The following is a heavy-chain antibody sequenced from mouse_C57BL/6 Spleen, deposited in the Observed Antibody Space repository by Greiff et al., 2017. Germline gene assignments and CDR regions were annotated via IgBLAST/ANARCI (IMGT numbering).Heavy chain of an antibody. CDR3: AREDYYDYDGAY. J-gene: IGHJ3*01. CDR2: ISYDGSN. CDR1: GYSITSGYY. D-gene: IGHD2-4*01. V-gene: IGHV3-6*01. Sequence: EVQLQESGPGLVKPSQSLSLTCSVTGYSITSGYYWNWLRQFPGNKLEWMGYISYDGSNNYNPSLKNRISITRYTSKKQLFLKLNSVTTEDTATYYCAREDYYDYDGAYWGQGTLVTVSA.